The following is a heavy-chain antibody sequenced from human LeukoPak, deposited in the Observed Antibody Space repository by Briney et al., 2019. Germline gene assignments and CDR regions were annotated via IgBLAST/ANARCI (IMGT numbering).Heavy chain of an antibody. D-gene: IGHD2-21*02. V-gene: IGHV1-69*05. CDR2: IIPIFVTS. CDR3: ARLYCGGDCYLWGAFDI. CDR1: GGTFNSYA. Sequence: GASVKVSCKASGGTFNSYAISWGRQAPGQGVEWMGRIIPIFVTSNSPQKFQRSFTITTDESTSTAYMELSSLRSEDTAVYYCARLYCGGDCYLWGAFDIWGQGTMVTVSS. J-gene: IGHJ3*02.